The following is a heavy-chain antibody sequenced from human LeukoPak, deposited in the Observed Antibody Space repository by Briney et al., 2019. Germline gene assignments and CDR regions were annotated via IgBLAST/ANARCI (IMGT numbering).Heavy chain of an antibody. V-gene: IGHV4-34*01. CDR2: INHSGST. CDR3: ARGGSYYDYVWGSYPFTYAFDI. D-gene: IGHD3-16*02. J-gene: IGHJ3*02. CDR1: GGSFSGYY. Sequence: SETLSLTCAVYGGSFSGYYWSWIRQPPGKGLEWIGEINHSGSTNYNPSLKSRVTISVDTSKDQFSLKLSSVTAADTAVYYCARGGSYYDYVWGSYPFTYAFDIWGQGTMVTVSS.